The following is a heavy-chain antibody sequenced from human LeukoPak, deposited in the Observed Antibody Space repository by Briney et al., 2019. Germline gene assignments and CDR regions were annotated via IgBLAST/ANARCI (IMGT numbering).Heavy chain of an antibody. CDR2: ISGSGGST. CDR1: GFTFSSYA. CDR3: ARGAYSSSFLDY. J-gene: IGHJ4*02. V-gene: IGHV3-23*01. Sequence: GGSLRLSCAASGFTFSSYAMSWVRQTPGKGLEWASAISGSGGSTYYADSVKGRFTISRDNSKNTLYLQMNSLRAEDTAVYYCARGAYSSSFLDYWGQGTLVTVSS. D-gene: IGHD6-13*01.